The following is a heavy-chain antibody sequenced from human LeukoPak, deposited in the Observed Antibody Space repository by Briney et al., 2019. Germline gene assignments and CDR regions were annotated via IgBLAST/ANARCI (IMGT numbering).Heavy chain of an antibody. D-gene: IGHD5-24*01. J-gene: IGHJ4*02. CDR3: ARGRSRWPNLDY. V-gene: IGHV3-48*01. Sequence: GGSLRLSCAASGFTFSSYSMNWVRQAPGKGLEWVSYISSSSTIYYADSVKGRFTISRDNAKNSLYLQMNSLRAEDTAVYYCARGRSRWPNLDYWGQGTLVTVSS. CDR2: ISSSSTI. CDR1: GFTFSSYS.